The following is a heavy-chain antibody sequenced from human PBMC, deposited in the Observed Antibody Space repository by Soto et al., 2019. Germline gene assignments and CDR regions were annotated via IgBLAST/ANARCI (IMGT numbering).Heavy chain of an antibody. CDR2: ISGSGGST. D-gene: IGHD6-6*01. Sequence: PGGSLRLSSAASGLPFSSYAMNWVRQAPGKGLEWVSAISGSGGSTYYADSVKGRFTSSRDNSKNTLYLQMNSLRAEDTAVYYCAKVKIAARYFDYWGQGTLVTVSS. CDR1: GLPFSSYA. J-gene: IGHJ4*02. CDR3: AKVKIAARYFDY. V-gene: IGHV3-23*01.